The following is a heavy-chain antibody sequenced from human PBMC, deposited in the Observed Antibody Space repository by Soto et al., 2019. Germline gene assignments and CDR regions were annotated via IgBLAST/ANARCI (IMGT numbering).Heavy chain of an antibody. CDR3: ARGGGGGLFEH. J-gene: IGHJ4*02. CDR1: GFPFNYYY. CDR2: ISPKSTYR. D-gene: IGHD2-21*01. V-gene: IGHV3-11*06. Sequence: PGGSLRLSCATSGFPFNYYYMSWIRQAPGKGLEWLSHISPKSTYRNYADSVKGRFTISRDNTKSSLFLQMNSLGVDDTAVYYCARGGGGGLFEHWGQGVLVTVSS.